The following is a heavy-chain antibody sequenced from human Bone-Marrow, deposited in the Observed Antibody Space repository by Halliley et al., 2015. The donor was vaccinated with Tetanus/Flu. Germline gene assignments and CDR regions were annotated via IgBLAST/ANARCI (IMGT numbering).Heavy chain of an antibody. V-gene: IGHV3-23*01. CDR2: IIGNGGTT. Sequence: SLRLSCEASGFPFDNYVLSGVRQAPGKGLEWVSSIIGNGGTTYYEDSVKGRFSISRDNSKNTLYLQMRRLRAEDTAVYFCAKDRDYDFWSGYSLWGQGVLVTVSS. D-gene: IGHD3-3*01. CDR3: AKDRDYDFWSGYSL. CDR1: GFPFDNYV. J-gene: IGHJ4*02.